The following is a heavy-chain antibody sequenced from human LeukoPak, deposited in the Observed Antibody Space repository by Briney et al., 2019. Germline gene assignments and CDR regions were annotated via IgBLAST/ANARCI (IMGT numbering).Heavy chain of an antibody. Sequence: PSETLSLTCAVYGGSFSGYYWSWIRQPPGKGLEWIEEINHSGSTNYNPSLKSRVTISVDTSKNQFSLKLSSVTAADTAVYYCAREGSYPAFDIWGQGTMVTVSS. D-gene: IGHD3-10*01. J-gene: IGHJ3*02. CDR3: AREGSYPAFDI. CDR2: INHSGST. CDR1: GGSFSGYY. V-gene: IGHV4-34*01.